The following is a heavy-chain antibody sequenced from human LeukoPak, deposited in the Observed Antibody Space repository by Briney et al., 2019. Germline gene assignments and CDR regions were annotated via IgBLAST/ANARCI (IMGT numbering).Heavy chain of an antibody. J-gene: IGHJ4*02. Sequence: GGSLRLSCAASGFTFSSYAMSWVRQAPGKGLEWVSAISGSGGSTYYADSVKGQFTISRDNSKNTLYLQMNSLRAEDTAVYYCAKRYDILTGYPIDYWGQGTLVTVSS. CDR3: AKRYDILTGYPIDY. CDR2: ISGSGGST. V-gene: IGHV3-23*01. CDR1: GFTFSSYA. D-gene: IGHD3-9*01.